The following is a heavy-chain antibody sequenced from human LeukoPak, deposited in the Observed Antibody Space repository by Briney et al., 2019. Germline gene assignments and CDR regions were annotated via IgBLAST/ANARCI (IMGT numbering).Heavy chain of an antibody. Sequence: GGSLRLSCAASGFTSSSNWMHWVRQAPGKGLVWVSRINEDGSTTNYADSVKGRSTIFGDNAKNTLYLQMNSLRAEDTAVYYCVRDLGGRSGHWGQGTLVTVSS. CDR1: GFTSSSNW. V-gene: IGHV3-74*01. D-gene: IGHD1-26*01. CDR2: INEDGSTT. J-gene: IGHJ4*02. CDR3: VRDLGGRSGH.